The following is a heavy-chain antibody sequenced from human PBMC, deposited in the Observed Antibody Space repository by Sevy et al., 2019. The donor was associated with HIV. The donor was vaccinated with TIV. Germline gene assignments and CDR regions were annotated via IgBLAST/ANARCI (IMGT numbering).Heavy chain of an antibody. J-gene: IGHJ3*02. CDR3: AKGPSYCSGGSCYPGAFDI. V-gene: IGHV3-9*01. CDR1: GFTFDDYA. D-gene: IGHD2-15*01. CDR2: ISWNSGSI. Sequence: GGSLRPSCAASGFTFDDYAMHWVRQAPGKGLEWVSGISWNSGSIGYADSVKGRFTISRDNAKNSLYLQMNSLRAEDTAFYYCAKGPSYCSGGSCYPGAFDIWGQGTMVTVSS.